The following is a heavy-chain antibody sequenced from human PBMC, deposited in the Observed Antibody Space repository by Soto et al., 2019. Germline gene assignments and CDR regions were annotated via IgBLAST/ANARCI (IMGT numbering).Heavy chain of an antibody. Sequence: EVQLVEHGGGLVQPGGSLRLSCAASGFTFGSFWMSWVRQAPGKGLEWVANIKEDGSEKHYVESVKGRFTVSRDNAKNSLYLQTNSLRAEDRAVYYCARPRDGRGYSLFDHWGQGTLVTVSS. D-gene: IGHD6-13*01. CDR2: IKEDGSEK. V-gene: IGHV3-7*01. CDR1: GFTFGSFW. CDR3: ARPRDGRGYSLFDH. J-gene: IGHJ4*02.